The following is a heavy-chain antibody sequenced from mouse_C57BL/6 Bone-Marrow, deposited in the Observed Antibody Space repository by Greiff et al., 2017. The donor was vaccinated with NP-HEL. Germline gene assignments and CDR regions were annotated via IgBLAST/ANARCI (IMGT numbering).Heavy chain of an antibody. V-gene: IGHV1-64*01. D-gene: IGHD2-2*01. CDR2: IHPTSGST. Sequence: VQLQQPGAELVKPGASVKLSCKASGYTFTSYWMHWVKQRPGQGLEWIGMIHPTSGSTNYNEKFKSKATLTVDKSSSTAYVQLSSLTSEDSAVYYCARGLLWLRRRDYYAMDYWGQGTSVTVSS. CDR3: ARGLLWLRRRDYYAMDY. CDR1: GYTFTSYW. J-gene: IGHJ4*01.